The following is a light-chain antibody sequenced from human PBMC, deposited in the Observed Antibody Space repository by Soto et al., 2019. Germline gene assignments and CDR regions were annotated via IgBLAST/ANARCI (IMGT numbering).Light chain of an antibody. CDR1: SSDVGAYNY. Sequence: QSALTQPASVSGSPGQSITISCTGTSSDVGAYNYVSWYQQHPGKAPKLMIYEVSNRPSGVSNRFSAFKSDNTAYLTISGLQAEDEADYYCSSYTSSTTLDVFGTGTKLTVL. V-gene: IGLV2-14*01. J-gene: IGLJ1*01. CDR2: EVS. CDR3: SSYTSSTTLDV.